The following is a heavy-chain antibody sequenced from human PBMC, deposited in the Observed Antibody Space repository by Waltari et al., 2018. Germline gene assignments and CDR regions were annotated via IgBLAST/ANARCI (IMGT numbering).Heavy chain of an antibody. CDR2: IIPIFGTA. CDR3: ARALTLVIAAQGY. Sequence: QVQLVQSGAAVKKPGSSVKVFCKASGGTFSSYDISWVRQAPGQGLEWMGGIIPIFGTANYAQKFQGRVTITRNTSISTAYMELSSLRSEDTAVYYCARALTLVIAAQGYWGQGTLVTVSS. D-gene: IGHD6-6*01. J-gene: IGHJ4*02. V-gene: IGHV1-69*05. CDR1: GGTFSSYD.